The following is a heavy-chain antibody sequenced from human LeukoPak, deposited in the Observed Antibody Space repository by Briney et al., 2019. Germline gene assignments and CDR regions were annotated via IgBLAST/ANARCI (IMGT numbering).Heavy chain of an antibody. Sequence: GRSLRLSCAASGFTFSHYAMHWVRQAPGKGLEWVAVTSYDGSNKHYADSVRGRFTISRDNSKNTVYLQMNSLRAGDTAVYYCAKVQRSDFDMNFDSWGQGTLVTVSS. J-gene: IGHJ4*02. V-gene: IGHV3-30-3*01. CDR2: TSYDGSNK. CDR3: AKVQRSDFDMNFDS. CDR1: GFTFSHYA. D-gene: IGHD5-12*01.